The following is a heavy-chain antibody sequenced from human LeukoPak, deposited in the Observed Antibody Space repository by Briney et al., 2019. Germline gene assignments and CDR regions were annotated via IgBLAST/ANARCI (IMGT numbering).Heavy chain of an antibody. CDR1: GFTFRSHG. CDR2: IWYDGSNS. J-gene: IGHJ5*02. V-gene: IGHV3-33*06. CDR3: AKGGPGFNWFDP. Sequence: GKSLRLSCAASGFTFRSHGMHWVRQAPGKGLQWVGVIWYDGSNSYYADSVKGRFTISRDNSKNTLYLQVNSLRAEDTAVYYCAKGGPGFNWFDPWGQGTLVTVSS.